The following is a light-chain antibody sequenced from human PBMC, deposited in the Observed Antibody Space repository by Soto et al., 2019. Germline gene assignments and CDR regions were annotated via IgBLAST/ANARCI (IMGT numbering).Light chain of an antibody. CDR3: MQSTQLPPT. Sequence: DIVMTQSPLSLPVTPVEPASISCRSSQSLLHSNGYNYLDWYLQKPGQSPQLLIYEVSTRVSGVPDRFSGSGSGTDFTLEISRVETDDVGIYYCMQSTQLPPTFGQGTRLEN. CDR2: EVS. CDR1: QSLLHSNGYNY. J-gene: IGKJ5*01. V-gene: IGKV2D-29*02.